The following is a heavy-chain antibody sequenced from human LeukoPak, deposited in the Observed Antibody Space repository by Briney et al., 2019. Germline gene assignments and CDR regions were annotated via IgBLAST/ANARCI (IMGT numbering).Heavy chain of an antibody. Sequence: PGRSLRLSCAASGFTVSSNYMSWVRQAPGKGLQWVSVIYSGGSTYYADSVKGRFTISRDDSKNTLYLQMNSLRAEHTAVYYCASRDYYDSSGYFDAFDIWGQGTMVTVSS. CDR3: ASRDYYDSSGYFDAFDI. D-gene: IGHD3-22*01. CDR1: GFTVSSNY. V-gene: IGHV3-53*01. J-gene: IGHJ3*02. CDR2: IYSGGST.